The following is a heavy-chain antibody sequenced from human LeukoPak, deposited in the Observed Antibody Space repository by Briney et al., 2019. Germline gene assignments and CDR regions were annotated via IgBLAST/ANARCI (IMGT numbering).Heavy chain of an antibody. CDR2: ISGSGGST. CDR3: AKDAKEWELRLNAFDI. J-gene: IGHJ3*02. Sequence: QSGGSLRLSCAASGFTFSNYGMSWVRQAPGKGLEWVSAISGSGGSTYYADSVKGRFTISRDNSKNTLYLQMNSLRAEDTAVYYCAKDAKEWELRLNAFDIWGQGTMVTVSS. D-gene: IGHD1-26*01. V-gene: IGHV3-23*01. CDR1: GFTFSNYG.